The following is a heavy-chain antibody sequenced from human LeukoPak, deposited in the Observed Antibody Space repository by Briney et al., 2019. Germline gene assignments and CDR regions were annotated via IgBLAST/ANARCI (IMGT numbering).Heavy chain of an antibody. CDR3: TKDKGGHGSGSYIWAGMDV. D-gene: IGHD3-10*01. J-gene: IGHJ6*02. Sequence: GRSLRLSCAASGFSFEDYAMHWVRQAPGKGLEWVSGISWNSGNIGYADSVKGRFTISRDKAKNSLYLQMNSLRAEDTALYYCTKDKGGHGSGSYIWAGMDVWGRGTTVTVSS. CDR2: ISWNSGNI. V-gene: IGHV3-9*01. CDR1: GFSFEDYA.